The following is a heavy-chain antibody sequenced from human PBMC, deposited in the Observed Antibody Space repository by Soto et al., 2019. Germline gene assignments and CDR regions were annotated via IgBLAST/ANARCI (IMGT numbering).Heavy chain of an antibody. CDR3: ARVPPAVPPYYYYGMDV. V-gene: IGHV1-18*01. D-gene: IGHD6-25*01. CDR2: SSAYNGNT. Sequence: ASLKVSCKATGYTFTSYGISWVRQAPGQGLEWMGWSSAYNGNTNYAQKPQGRVTMNTDTSTSTASMELRSLRSDDTAVYYCARVPPAVPPYYYYGMDVWAQGFTVT. J-gene: IGHJ6*02. CDR1: GYTFTSYG.